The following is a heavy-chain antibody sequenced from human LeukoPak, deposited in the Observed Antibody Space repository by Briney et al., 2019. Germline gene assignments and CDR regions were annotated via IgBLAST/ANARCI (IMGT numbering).Heavy chain of an antibody. CDR3: ARDRGSSTGLDY. V-gene: IGHV3-21*01. CDR1: GFTFTNYA. D-gene: IGHD6-13*01. CDR2: ISSSSSYI. Sequence: GGSLRLSCAASGFTFTNYAMSWVRQAPGKGLEWVSSISSSSSYIYYADSVKGRFTISRDNAKNSLYLQMNSLRAEDTAVYYCARDRGSSTGLDYWGQGTLVTVSS. J-gene: IGHJ4*02.